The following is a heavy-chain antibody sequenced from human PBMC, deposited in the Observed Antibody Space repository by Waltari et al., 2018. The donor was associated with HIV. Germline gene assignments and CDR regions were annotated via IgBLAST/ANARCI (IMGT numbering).Heavy chain of an antibody. CDR3: ARRQYYYDSSGYYPFDY. V-gene: IGHV4-39*07. J-gene: IGHJ4*02. D-gene: IGHD3-22*01. CDR2: IYYSGSS. Sequence: QLQLQESGPGLVKPSETLSLTCTVSGGSISSSSYSWGWIRQPPGKGLEWIGSIYYSGSSYYNPALKSRVTISVDTSKNHFSLKLSSVTAADTAVYYCARRQYYYDSSGYYPFDYWGQGTLVTVSS. CDR1: GGSISSSSYS.